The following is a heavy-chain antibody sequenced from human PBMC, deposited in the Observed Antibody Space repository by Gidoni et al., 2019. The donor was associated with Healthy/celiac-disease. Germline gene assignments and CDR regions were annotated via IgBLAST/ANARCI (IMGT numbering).Heavy chain of an antibody. CDR1: GLTFGDYA. Sequence: EVQLVGSGGGLVQPGRSLRLSCTASGLTFGDYAMSWFRQAPGKGLEWVCFIRSKAYGGTTEYAASGKGRFTISRDDSKSIAYLQMNSLKTEDTAVYYCTREYSSGYDYWGQGTLVTVSS. J-gene: IGHJ4*02. CDR2: IRSKAYGGTT. D-gene: IGHD6-19*01. CDR3: TREYSSGYDY. V-gene: IGHV3-49*03.